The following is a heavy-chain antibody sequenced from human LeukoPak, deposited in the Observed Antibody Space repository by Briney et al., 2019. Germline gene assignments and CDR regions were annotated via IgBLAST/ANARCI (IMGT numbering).Heavy chain of an antibody. J-gene: IGHJ5*02. D-gene: IGHD3-10*01. CDR1: GGSISSGDYY. CDR3: ARGFRITMVRGAKPLDP. Sequence: PSETLSLTCTVSGGSISSGDYYWSWIRQPPGKGLEWIGYIYYSGSTYYNPSLKSRVTISVDTSKNQFSLKLSSVTAADTAVYYCARGFRITMVRGAKPLDPWGQGTLVTVSS. CDR2: IYYSGST. V-gene: IGHV4-30-4*01.